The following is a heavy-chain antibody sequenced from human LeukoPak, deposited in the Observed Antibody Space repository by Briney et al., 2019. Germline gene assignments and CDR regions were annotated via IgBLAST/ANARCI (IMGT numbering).Heavy chain of an antibody. D-gene: IGHD5-18*01. J-gene: IGHJ5*02. V-gene: IGHV4-34*01. CDR1: GGSFSGYY. CDR3: AGRIGRVDTLTGVWFDP. CDR2: INHSGST. Sequence: SETLSLTCAVYGGSFSGYYWSWIRQPPGKGLEWIGEINHSGSTNYNPSLKSRVTISVDTSKNQFSLKLSSVTAADTAVYYCAGRIGRVDTLTGVWFDPWGQGTLVTVSS.